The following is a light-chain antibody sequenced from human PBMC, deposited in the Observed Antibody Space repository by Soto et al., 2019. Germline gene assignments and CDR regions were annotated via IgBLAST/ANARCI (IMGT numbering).Light chain of an antibody. J-gene: IGLJ2*01. CDR2: DVS. CDR3: SSYTSSSTLVV. CDR1: SSDVGGYNY. V-gene: IGLV2-14*01. Sequence: QSALTQPASVSGSPGQSITISCTGTSSDVGGYNYVSWYQQHPGKAPKLMIYDVSNRPSGVSNRFSRSKSGNTASLTISGLQAADEADYYCSSYTSSSTLVVFGGGTKLTVL.